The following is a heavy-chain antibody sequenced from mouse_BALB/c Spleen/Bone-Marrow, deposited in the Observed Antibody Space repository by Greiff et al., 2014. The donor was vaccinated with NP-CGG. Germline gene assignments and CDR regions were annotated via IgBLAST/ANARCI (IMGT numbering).Heavy chain of an antibody. CDR3: NAAIYYDNYFDV. CDR1: GFNIKDYY. D-gene: IGHD2-1*01. Sequence: EVQLQQSGAELVRSGASVKLSCTASGFNIKDYYMHWVKQRHEQGLEWIGWIDPENGDTEYAPKFQGKATMTADTSSNTAYLQLSSLTSEDTAVYYCNAAIYYDNYFDVWGAGTTVTVSS. V-gene: IGHV14-4*02. CDR2: IDPENGDT. J-gene: IGHJ1*01.